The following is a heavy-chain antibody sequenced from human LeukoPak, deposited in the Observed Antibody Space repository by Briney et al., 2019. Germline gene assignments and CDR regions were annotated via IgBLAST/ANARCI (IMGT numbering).Heavy chain of an antibody. J-gene: IGHJ3*02. Sequence: GSPVKVSCKVSGATFNSYNINWVRQAPGQRPEWMGAIIPILVTANYAEDFQGRVTISADESTTTAYMELSSLPSEDTGIYYCATPYCSSSSCYHAFDMWGQGTRVTVSS. V-gene: IGHV1-69*13. CDR1: GATFNSYN. D-gene: IGHD2-2*01. CDR3: ATPYCSSSSCYHAFDM. CDR2: IIPILVTA.